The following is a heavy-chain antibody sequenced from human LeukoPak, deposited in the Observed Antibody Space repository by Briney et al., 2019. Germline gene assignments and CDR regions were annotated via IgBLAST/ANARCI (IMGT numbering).Heavy chain of an antibody. V-gene: IGHV4-59*01. Sequence: KPSETLSLTCSVSDGSINSYYWNWIRRPPGKGLEWIGYIYYNGNTNYSPSLKSRVTMSVGTSKNLFSPKVSSVTAADTAVYYCARGRSNYYGMDVWGQGTTVTVSS. CDR2: IYYNGNT. CDR3: ARGRSNYYGMDV. J-gene: IGHJ6*02. CDR1: DGSINSYY. D-gene: IGHD1-26*01.